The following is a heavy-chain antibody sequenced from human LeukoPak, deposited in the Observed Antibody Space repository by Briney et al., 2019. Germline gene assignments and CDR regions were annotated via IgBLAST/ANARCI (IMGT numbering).Heavy chain of an antibody. Sequence: EGSLRLSCAASGFTFSTYSMNWVRQAPGKGLEWVSIISGDGATTDYADSVKGRFTISRDNSRNTLYLQMNSLRVEDTAVYYCAKKNLAAAGPNYFDYWGQGTLVTVSS. J-gene: IGHJ4*02. V-gene: IGHV3-23*01. D-gene: IGHD6-13*01. CDR2: ISGDGATT. CDR1: GFTFSTYS. CDR3: AKKNLAAAGPNYFDY.